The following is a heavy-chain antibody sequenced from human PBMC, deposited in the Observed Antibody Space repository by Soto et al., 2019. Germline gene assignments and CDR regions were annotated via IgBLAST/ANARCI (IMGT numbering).Heavy chain of an antibody. CDR1: GFTFSSYS. Sequence: EVQLVESGGGLVQPGGSLRLSCAASGFTFSSYSMNWVRQAPGKGLEWVSYISSSSSTIYYAESVKGRFTISRDNAKNSLYLQMNSLRAEDTAVYYCARAFLEAPTWFDPWGQGTLVTVSS. V-gene: IGHV3-48*01. D-gene: IGHD3-3*01. CDR3: ARAFLEAPTWFDP. J-gene: IGHJ5*02. CDR2: ISSSSSTI.